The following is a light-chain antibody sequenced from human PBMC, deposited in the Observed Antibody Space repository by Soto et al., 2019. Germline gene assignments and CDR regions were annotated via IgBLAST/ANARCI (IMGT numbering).Light chain of an antibody. Sequence: QSALTQPASVSGSPGQSIAISCTGTSSDVGSSNLVSWYQQQPGKAPKLMIYEDNKRPSGVSDRFSGSKSGNTASLTISGLQAEDEADYYCCSCTTSDTLLFGGGTKVTAL. CDR3: CSCTTSDTLL. CDR2: EDN. V-gene: IGLV2-23*01. J-gene: IGLJ2*01. CDR1: SSDVGSSNL.